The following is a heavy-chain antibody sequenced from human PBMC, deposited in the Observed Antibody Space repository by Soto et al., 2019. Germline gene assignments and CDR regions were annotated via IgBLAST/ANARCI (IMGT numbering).Heavy chain of an antibody. V-gene: IGHV1-69*13. J-gene: IGHJ6*02. CDR1: GGTFSSYA. CDR3: ARALLVVTAIPSYYYYGMDV. D-gene: IGHD2-21*02. Sequence: AASVKVSCKASGGTFSSYAISWVRQAPGQGLEWTGGIIPIFGTANYAQKFQGRVTITADESTSTAYMELSSLRSEDTAVYYCARALLVVTAIPSYYYYGMDVWGQGTTVTVSS. CDR2: IIPIFGTA.